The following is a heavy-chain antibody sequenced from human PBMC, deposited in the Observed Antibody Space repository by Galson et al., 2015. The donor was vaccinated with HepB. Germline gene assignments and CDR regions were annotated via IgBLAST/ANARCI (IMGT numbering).Heavy chain of an antibody. V-gene: IGHV3-74*01. CDR1: GFTFSSYW. D-gene: IGHD1-26*01. Sequence: SLRLSCAASGFTFSSYWMHWVRQAPGKGLVWVSRINSDGSSTSYADSVKGRFTISRDNAKNTLYLQMNSLRAEDTAVYYCARDRGGSYSSDAFDIWGQGTMVTVSS. J-gene: IGHJ3*02. CDR3: ARDRGGSYSSDAFDI. CDR2: INSDGSST.